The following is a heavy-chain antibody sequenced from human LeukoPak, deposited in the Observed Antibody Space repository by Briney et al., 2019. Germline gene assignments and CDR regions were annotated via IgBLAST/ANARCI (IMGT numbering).Heavy chain of an antibody. Sequence: PGGSLRLSCAAPGFTFSSYGMHWVRQAPGKGLEWVAVIWYDGSNKYYADSVKGRFTISRDNSKNTLYLQMNSLRAEDTAVYYCARDAAVAGRDYYYYYYMDVWGKGTTVTVSS. D-gene: IGHD6-19*01. J-gene: IGHJ6*03. CDR1: GFTFSSYG. CDR2: IWYDGSNK. CDR3: ARDAAVAGRDYYYYYYMDV. V-gene: IGHV3-33*01.